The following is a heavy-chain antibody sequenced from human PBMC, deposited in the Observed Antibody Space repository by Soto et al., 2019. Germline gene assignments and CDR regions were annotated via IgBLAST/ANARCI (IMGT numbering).Heavy chain of an antibody. V-gene: IGHV1-3*04. CDR3: ARNVDYSAP. D-gene: IGHD2-15*01. Sequence: QVQLVQSGPEVKKPGASVKVSCKASGYTFTRYAMHWVRQAPGQGLEWMGWINTGNGNSQYSQKFQGRVTFTSDTCARTAYMELTGLRPEDTAIYCCARNVDYSAPGGQGTLSTVSS. CDR1: GYTFTRYA. CDR2: INTGNGNS. J-gene: IGHJ5*02.